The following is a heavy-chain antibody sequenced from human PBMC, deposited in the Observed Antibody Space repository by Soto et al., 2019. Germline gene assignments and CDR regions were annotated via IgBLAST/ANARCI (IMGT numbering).Heavy chain of an antibody. CDR2: ISGSGGST. CDR1: GFTFSSYA. Sequence: PWGSLRLYCAASGFTFSSYAMSWVRQAPGKGLEWVSAISGSGGSTYYADSVKGRFTISRDNSKNTLYLQMNSLRAEDTAVYYCAKDSGPAVAGPVDYWGQGTLVTVSS. CDR3: AKDSGPAVAGPVDY. J-gene: IGHJ4*02. D-gene: IGHD6-19*01. V-gene: IGHV3-23*01.